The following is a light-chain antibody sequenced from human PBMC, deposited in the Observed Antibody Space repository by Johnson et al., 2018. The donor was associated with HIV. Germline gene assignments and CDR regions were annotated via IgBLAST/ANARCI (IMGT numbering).Light chain of an antibody. CDR2: ENN. CDR1: SSNIGNNY. CDR3: GTWDSSLSAGV. Sequence: QSVLTQPPSVSAAPGQKVTISCSGSSSNIGNNYVSWYQQLPGTAPKLLIYENNKRPSGIPDRFSGSTSGTSATLGITALQTGDEADYYCGTWDSSLSAGVFGTGTKVTVL. J-gene: IGLJ1*01. V-gene: IGLV1-51*02.